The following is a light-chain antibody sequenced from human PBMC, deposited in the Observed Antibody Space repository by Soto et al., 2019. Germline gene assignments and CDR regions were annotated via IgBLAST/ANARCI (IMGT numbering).Light chain of an antibody. V-gene: IGLV1-40*01. CDR3: QTSDSSLNGLV. Sequence: QSVLTQPPSVSGAPGQRVTISCTGRSSNIGAGYDVHWYQQLPGAAPRLLIFGNNNRPSGVPDRFSGSKSGTSASLAITGLQPDEEDADYCQTSDSSLNGLVFGGGTKLTVL. J-gene: IGLJ2*01. CDR1: SSNIGAGYD. CDR2: GNN.